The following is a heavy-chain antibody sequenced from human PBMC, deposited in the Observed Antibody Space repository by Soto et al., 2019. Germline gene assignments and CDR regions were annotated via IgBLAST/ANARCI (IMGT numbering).Heavy chain of an antibody. J-gene: IGHJ6*02. D-gene: IGHD1-26*01. V-gene: IGHV3-43D*04. CDR3: AKDSLRREYYYYYGMDV. CDR1: GFTFDDYA. CDR2: ISWDGGST. Sequence: PGGSLRLSCAASGFTFDDYAMHWVRQASGKGLEWVSLISWDGGSTYYADSVKGRFTISRDNSKNSLYLQMNSLRAEDTALYYCAKDSLRREYYYYYGMDVWGHGTTVTVSS.